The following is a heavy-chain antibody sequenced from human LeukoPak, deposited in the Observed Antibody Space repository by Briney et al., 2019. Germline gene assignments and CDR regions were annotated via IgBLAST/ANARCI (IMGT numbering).Heavy chain of an antibody. J-gene: IGHJ6*03. Sequence: GGSLRLSCAASGFTFSSYAMSWVRQAPGKGLEWVSAISGSGGSTYYADSVKGRFTISRDNSKNTLYLRMNSLRAEDTAVYYCAKAIYDSSGYSYYYYMDVWGKGTTVTVSS. CDR2: ISGSGGST. CDR3: AKAIYDSSGYSYYYYMDV. V-gene: IGHV3-23*01. D-gene: IGHD3-22*01. CDR1: GFTFSSYA.